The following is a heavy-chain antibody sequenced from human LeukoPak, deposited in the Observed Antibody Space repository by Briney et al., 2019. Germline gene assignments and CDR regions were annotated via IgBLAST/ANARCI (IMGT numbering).Heavy chain of an antibody. CDR1: GGSISSYY. CDR2: IYYSGST. Sequence: SSETLSLTCTVSGGSISSYYWSWIRQPPGKGLEWIGYIYYSGSTNYNPSLKSRVTISLGTSKNQFSLKLSSVTAADTAVYYCARMYYYGSGSWFNFDYWGQGTLVTVSS. V-gene: IGHV4-59*01. J-gene: IGHJ4*02. CDR3: ARMYYYGSGSWFNFDY. D-gene: IGHD3-10*01.